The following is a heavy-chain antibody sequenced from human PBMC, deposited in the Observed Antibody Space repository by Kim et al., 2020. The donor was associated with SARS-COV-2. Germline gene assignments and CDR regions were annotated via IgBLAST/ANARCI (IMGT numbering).Heavy chain of an antibody. V-gene: IGHV1-69*13. Sequence: SVKVSCKASGGTFSSYAISWVRQAPGQGLEWMGGIIPIFCTANYAQKFQGRVTITADESTSTAYMELSSLRSEDTAVYYCAREGGGSLGYCSGGSCYIYGMDVWGQGTTVTVSS. CDR1: GGTFSSYA. CDR2: IIPIFCTA. J-gene: IGHJ6*02. D-gene: IGHD2-15*01. CDR3: AREGGGSLGYCSGGSCYIYGMDV.